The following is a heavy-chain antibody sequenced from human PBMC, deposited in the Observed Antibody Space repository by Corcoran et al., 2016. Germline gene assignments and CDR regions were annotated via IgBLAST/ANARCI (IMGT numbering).Heavy chain of an antibody. Sequence: EVQLVESGGGLVKPGGSLRLSCAASGFTFSNAWMNWVRQAPGKGLEWVGRIKSETDGGTTDYAAPVKGRFTISRDDSKNTLYLQMNSLKAEETAVHDGATAAFERYSGYGGRLYYDYGMDVWGQGTTVTVSS. CDR3: ATAAFERYSGYGGRLYYDYGMDV. CDR2: IKSETDGGTT. V-gene: IGHV3-15*07. J-gene: IGHJ6*02. D-gene: IGHD5-12*01. CDR1: GFTFSNAW.